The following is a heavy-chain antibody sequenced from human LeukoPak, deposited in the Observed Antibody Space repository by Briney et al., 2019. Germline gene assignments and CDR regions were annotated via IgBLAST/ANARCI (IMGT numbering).Heavy chain of an antibody. CDR3: ANCLLGELGIANY. CDR1: GFTFSSYA. Sequence: GGSLRLSCAASGFTFSSYAMSWVRQAPGKGLEWVSAISGSGGSTYYADSVKGRFTISRDNSKNTLYLQMNSLRAEDTAVYYCANCLLGELGIANYWGQGTLVTVSS. J-gene: IGHJ4*02. CDR2: ISGSGGST. V-gene: IGHV3-23*01. D-gene: IGHD7-27*01.